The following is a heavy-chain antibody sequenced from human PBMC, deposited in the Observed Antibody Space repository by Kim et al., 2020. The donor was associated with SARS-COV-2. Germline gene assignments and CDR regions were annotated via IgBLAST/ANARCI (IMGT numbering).Heavy chain of an antibody. D-gene: IGHD1-26*01. CDR2: IKSKTDGGTT. Sequence: GGSLRLSCAASGFTFSNAWMSWVGQAPGKGLEWVGRIKSKTDGGTTDYAAPVKGRFTISRDDSKNTLYLQMNSLKTEDTAVYYCTTDKSFPSQWDLDYWGQGTLVTVSS. CDR1: GFTFSNAW. V-gene: IGHV3-15*01. CDR3: TTDKSFPSQWDLDY. J-gene: IGHJ4*02.